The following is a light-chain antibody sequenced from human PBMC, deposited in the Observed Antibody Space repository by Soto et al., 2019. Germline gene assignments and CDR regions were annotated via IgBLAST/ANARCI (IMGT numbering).Light chain of an antibody. J-gene: IGKJ1*01. V-gene: IGKV3-20*01. CDR2: GAS. Sequence: EIVLTQSPGTLSLSPGEIATLSCVAIQSVSSTYLGWYQQKPGKAPRLLIYGASNRATGIPDRFSGSGSGTDFILTISRLEPEDFAVYYCQQYDSSPRTFGQGTKVDIK. CDR1: QSVSSTY. CDR3: QQYDSSPRT.